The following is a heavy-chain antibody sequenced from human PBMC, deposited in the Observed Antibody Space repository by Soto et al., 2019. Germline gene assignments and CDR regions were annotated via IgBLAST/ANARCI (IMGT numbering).Heavy chain of an antibody. Sequence: QVQLVQSGAEVKKPGSSVKVSCKASGGTFSSYAISWVRQAPGQGLEWMGGIIPIFGTAHYAQKFQARVTLTADEPTSTACMELGSLRAEDTAVDYGARGTSGSGRKRGYSGYESLVSYYYGMDVWGQGTTVTVSS. CDR2: IIPIFGTA. CDR3: ARGTSGSGRKRGYSGYESLVSYYYGMDV. J-gene: IGHJ6*02. CDR1: GGTFSSYA. V-gene: IGHV1-69*01. D-gene: IGHD5-12*01.